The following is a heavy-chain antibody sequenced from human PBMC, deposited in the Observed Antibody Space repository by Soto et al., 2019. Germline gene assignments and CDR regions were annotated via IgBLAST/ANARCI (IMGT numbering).Heavy chain of an antibody. J-gene: IGHJ4*02. CDR1: GFTFSSYA. CDR2: ISGSGGST. Sequence: VGSLRLSCAASGFTFSSYAMSWVRQAPGKGLEWVSAISGSGGSTYYADSVKGRFAISRDNSKNTLYLQMNSLRAEDTAVYYCANPGSGSQRDFDYWGQGTLVTVSS. D-gene: IGHD3-10*01. CDR3: ANPGSGSQRDFDY. V-gene: IGHV3-23*01.